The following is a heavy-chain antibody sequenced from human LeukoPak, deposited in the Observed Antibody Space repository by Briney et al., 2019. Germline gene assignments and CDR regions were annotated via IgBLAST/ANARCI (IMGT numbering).Heavy chain of an antibody. V-gene: IGHV4-39*01. J-gene: IGHJ5*02. CDR2: IHHSGST. CDR3: ARHHGSIARLSNWFDP. D-gene: IGHD1-1*01. CDR1: GGSISTSSNH. Sequence: PSETLSLTCTVSGGSISTSSNHWGWIRQSPGKGLEWIGSIHHSGSTYYNPSLRSRVTLSVDTSNNQFSLKLSSVTAADTAVYYCARHHGSIARLSNWFDPWGQGTLVTVSS.